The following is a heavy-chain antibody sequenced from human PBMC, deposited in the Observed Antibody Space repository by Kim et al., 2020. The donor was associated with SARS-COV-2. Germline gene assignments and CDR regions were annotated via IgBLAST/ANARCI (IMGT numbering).Heavy chain of an antibody. D-gene: IGHD3-16*02. J-gene: IGHJ5*02. CDR3: AREVNVRRWFDP. Sequence: SQTLSLTCAISGDSVSSNNVAWNWIRQSPSRGLEWLGRTYYKSKWYNDYAVSMKSRITINPDTSKNQFSLHLNSVTPEDTAVYYCAREVNVRRWFDPWGQGTLVTVSS. CDR2: TYYKSKWYN. V-gene: IGHV6-1*01. CDR1: GDSVSSNNVA.